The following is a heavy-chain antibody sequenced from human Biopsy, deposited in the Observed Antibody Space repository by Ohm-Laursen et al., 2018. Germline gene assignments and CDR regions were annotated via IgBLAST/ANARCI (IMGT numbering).Heavy chain of an antibody. V-gene: IGHV3-7*04. CDR2: IREHGNEE. CDR3: ARGNGPSA. D-gene: IGHD4-11*01. CDR1: GFTFSSYA. Sequence: SLRLSCAASGFTFSSYAMTWVRQAPGKGLEWVAIIREHGNEEFYVDSVKGRFTISGDNARNSVYLQMNSLRAEDTAIYYCARGNGPSAWGQGTLVTVSS. J-gene: IGHJ5*02.